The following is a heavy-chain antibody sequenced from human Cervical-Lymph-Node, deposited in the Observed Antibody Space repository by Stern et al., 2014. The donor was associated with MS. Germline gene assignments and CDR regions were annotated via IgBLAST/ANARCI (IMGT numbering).Heavy chain of an antibody. CDR3: TREAIGHSGTFDF. J-gene: IGHJ4*02. D-gene: IGHD5-12*01. CDR1: GGTFGSFA. V-gene: IGHV1-69*01. CDR2: IIPIFGTA. Sequence: VQLVESGAEVKKPGSSVQVSCRASGGTFGSFAVNWVRQAPGQGLEWMGGIIPIFGTANYAQRFQDRVTITADESTTTAYMELNSLTSDDMAVYFCTREAIGHSGTFDFWGQGTLVTVSS.